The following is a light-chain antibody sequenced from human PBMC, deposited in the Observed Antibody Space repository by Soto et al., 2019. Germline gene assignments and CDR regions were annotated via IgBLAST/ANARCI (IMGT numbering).Light chain of an antibody. CDR1: SSDVGSYNY. Sequence: QSALTQPPSASGSPGQSVTLSCTGTSSDVGSYNYVSWYQQRPNKAPKLIISEVYKRPSGVPARFSGSKSSNTASLTVSGLQADDEADYYCSPYAGSGTWVFGTGTKVTVL. J-gene: IGLJ1*01. V-gene: IGLV2-8*01. CDR2: EVY. CDR3: SPYAGSGTWV.